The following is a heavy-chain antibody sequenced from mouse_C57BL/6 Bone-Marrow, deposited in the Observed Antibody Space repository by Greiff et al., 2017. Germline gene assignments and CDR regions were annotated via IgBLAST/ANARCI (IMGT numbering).Heavy chain of an antibody. Sequence: EVNLVESGGGLVQPGGSLKLSCAASGFTFSDYGMAWVRQAPRKGPEWVAFISNLAYSIYYADTVTGRFTISRENAKNNLYLEMSSLRSEDTAMYYCARWGTAQAFYYAMDYWGQGTSVTVSS. CDR3: ARWGTAQAFYYAMDY. CDR1: GFTFSDYG. D-gene: IGHD3-2*02. V-gene: IGHV5-15*01. CDR2: ISNLAYSI. J-gene: IGHJ4*01.